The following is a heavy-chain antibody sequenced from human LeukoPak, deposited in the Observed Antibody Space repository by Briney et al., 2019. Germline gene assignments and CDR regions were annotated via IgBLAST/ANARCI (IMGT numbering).Heavy chain of an antibody. Sequence: GGSLRLSCAASGFTFSKYWMSWVRQAPGKGLEWVANINQDESEKKYVESAKGRFTIPRDNTKNSLYLEMNSLTAEDTALYYCARDLWAQQEGDGFDIWGQGTMVTVSS. CDR2: INQDESEK. D-gene: IGHD6-13*01. CDR3: ARDLWAQQEGDGFDI. CDR1: GFTFSKYW. V-gene: IGHV3-7*03. J-gene: IGHJ3*02.